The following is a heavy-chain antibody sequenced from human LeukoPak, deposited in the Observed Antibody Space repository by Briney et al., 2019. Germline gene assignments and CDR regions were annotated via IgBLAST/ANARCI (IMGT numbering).Heavy chain of an antibody. J-gene: IGHJ4*02. D-gene: IGHD4-17*01. V-gene: IGHV3-48*04. Sequence: PGGSLQLSCEASGFTVSTNSMSWVRQAPGKGLEWVSYISSASGSIYYADSVKGRFTSSRDNAKNSLFLQMNSLRAEDTAVYYCASDFHGARDCWGQGTLVTVSS. CDR1: GFTVSTNS. CDR3: ASDFHGARDC. CDR2: ISSASGSI.